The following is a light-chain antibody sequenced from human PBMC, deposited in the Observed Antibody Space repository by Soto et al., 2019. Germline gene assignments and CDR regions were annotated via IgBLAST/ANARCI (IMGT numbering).Light chain of an antibody. V-gene: IGLV2-14*01. CDR2: EVS. CDR1: SSDVGGYNY. Sequence: QSALTQPASVSGSPGQWITISCTGTSSDVGGYNYVAWYQHHPGKAPKDIIYEVSKWPAGVSNRFSGSKSCNTASLTISGLQAEDEADYYCSSYTSSTTDVFGTGTQLTVL. J-gene: IGLJ1*01. CDR3: SSYTSSTTDV.